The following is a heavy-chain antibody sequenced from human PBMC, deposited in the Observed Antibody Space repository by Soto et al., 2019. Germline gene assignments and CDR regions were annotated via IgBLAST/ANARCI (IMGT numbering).Heavy chain of an antibody. D-gene: IGHD3-22*01. CDR2: ISSSTSFI. V-gene: IGHV3-21*01. J-gene: IGHJ4*02. CDR1: ELTFSSYG. CDR3: ASGYYDRIGFHFDS. Sequence: AGGSLRLSCAASELTFSSYGMNWVRQAPGKGLEWVSAISSSTSFIHYADSVKGRFTISRDNAKNSLYLQMNSLRAEDTAMYYCASGYYDRIGFHFDSWGQGTLVTVSS.